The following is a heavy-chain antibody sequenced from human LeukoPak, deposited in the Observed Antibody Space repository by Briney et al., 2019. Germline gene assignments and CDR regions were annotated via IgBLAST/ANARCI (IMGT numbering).Heavy chain of an antibody. D-gene: IGHD6-19*01. Sequence: GGSPRLSCAASGFTFSSYAMHWVRQAPGKGLEWVAVISYDGSNKYYADSVKGRFTISRDNSKNTLYLQMNSLRAEDTAVYYCARVSRRGSGWYVAFDYWGQGPWSPSPQ. CDR1: GFTFSSYA. V-gene: IGHV3-30-3*01. J-gene: IGHJ4*02. CDR3: ARVSRRGSGWYVAFDY. CDR2: ISYDGSNK.